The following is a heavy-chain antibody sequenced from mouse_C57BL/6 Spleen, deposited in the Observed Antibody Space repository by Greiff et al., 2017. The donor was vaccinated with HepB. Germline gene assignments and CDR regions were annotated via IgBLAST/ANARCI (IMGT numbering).Heavy chain of an antibody. CDR2: FYPGSGSI. Sequence: QVQLQQSGAELVKPGASVKLSCKASGYTFTEYTIHWVKQRSAQGLEWIGWFYPGSGSIKYNEKFKDKATLTADKSSSTVYMELSRLTSEDSAVYFCARHEDRGYSNFAWFAYWGQGTLVTVSA. CDR3: ARHEDRGYSNFAWFAY. D-gene: IGHD2-5*01. CDR1: GYTFTEYT. J-gene: IGHJ3*01. V-gene: IGHV1-62-2*01.